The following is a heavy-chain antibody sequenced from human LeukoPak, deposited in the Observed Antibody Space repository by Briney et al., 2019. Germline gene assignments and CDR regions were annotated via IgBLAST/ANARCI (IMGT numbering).Heavy chain of an antibody. CDR1: GGTFSSYA. D-gene: IGHD6-13*01. Sequence: SVKVSCKASGGTFSSYAISWVRQATGQGLEWMGGIIPIFGTANYAQKFQGRVTITADESTSTAYMELSSLRSEDTAVYYCARWEGMAAAGIPGGFDPWGQGTLVTVSS. V-gene: IGHV1-69*13. CDR3: ARWEGMAAAGIPGGFDP. J-gene: IGHJ5*02. CDR2: IIPIFGTA.